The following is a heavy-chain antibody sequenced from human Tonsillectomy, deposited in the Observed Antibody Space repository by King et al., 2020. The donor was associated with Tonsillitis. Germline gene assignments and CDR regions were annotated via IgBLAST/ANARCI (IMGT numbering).Heavy chain of an antibody. J-gene: IGHJ3*01. Sequence: VQLVESGGGLAQPGGSLRLSCAASGFTFSSYAMSWVRQAPGKGLEWVSGISGNGGSTYSADSVKGRFTISRDNSKNTLYLQMNSLRPEDTAIYYCAKDKVATMPRDAFDFWGQGTMVTVSS. V-gene: IGHV3-23*04. D-gene: IGHD5-12*01. CDR1: GFTFSSYA. CDR2: ISGNGGST. CDR3: AKDKVATMPRDAFDF.